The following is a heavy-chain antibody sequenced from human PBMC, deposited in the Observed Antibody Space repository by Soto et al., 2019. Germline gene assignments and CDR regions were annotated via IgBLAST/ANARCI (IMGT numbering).Heavy chain of an antibody. CDR1: GFTFSNAW. V-gene: IGHV3-15*01. CDR3: TTTLHPKYSSGWFYYYYYYMDV. D-gene: IGHD6-19*01. Sequence: GGSLRLSCAASGFTFSNAWMSWVRQAPGKGLEWVGRIKSKTDGGTTDYAAPVKGRFTISRDDSKNTLYLQMNSLKTEDTAVYYCTTTLHPKYSSGWFYYYYYYMDVWGKGTTVTVSS. CDR2: IKSKTDGGTT. J-gene: IGHJ6*03.